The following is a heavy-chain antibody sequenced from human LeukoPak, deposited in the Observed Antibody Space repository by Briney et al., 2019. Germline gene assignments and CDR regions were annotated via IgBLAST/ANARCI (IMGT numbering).Heavy chain of an antibody. D-gene: IGHD7-27*01. CDR2: MYGDMSDI. CDR3: ARDLGLLGSI. Sequence: GGSLRLSCEVSGFTFSDSWMHWVRQTPGKGLVWVSRMYGDMSDISYADSVKGRFTISRDNAKNTVYLQMNSLRGEDTAVYYCARDLGLLGSIWGQGTLVTVSS. CDR1: GFTFSDSW. V-gene: IGHV3-74*01. J-gene: IGHJ4*02.